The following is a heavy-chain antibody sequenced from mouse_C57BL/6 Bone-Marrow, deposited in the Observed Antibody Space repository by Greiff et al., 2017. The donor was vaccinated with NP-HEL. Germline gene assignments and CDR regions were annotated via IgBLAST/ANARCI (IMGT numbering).Heavy chain of an antibody. CDR3: GGKDYGSRYWYFDV. D-gene: IGHD1-1*01. CDR1: GFTFSDYY. CDR2: ISNGGGST. V-gene: IGHV5-12*01. J-gene: IGHJ1*03. Sequence: DVKLVESGGGLVQPGGSLKLSCAASGFTFSDYYMYWVRQTPEKRLEWVAYISNGGGSTYYPDTVKGRFTISRDNAKNTLYLQMSSLKSEDTAMYYCGGKDYGSRYWYFDVWGTGTTVTVSS.